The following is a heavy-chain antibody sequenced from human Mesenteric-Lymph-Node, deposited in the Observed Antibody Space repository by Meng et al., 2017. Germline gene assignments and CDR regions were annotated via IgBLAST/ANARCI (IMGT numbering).Heavy chain of an antibody. V-gene: IGHV3-23*01. J-gene: IGHJ4*02. Sequence: GESLKISCAASGFTFSSYAMSWVRQAPGKGLEWVSAISGSGGSTYYADSVKGRFTISRDNSKNTLYLQMNSLRAEDTAVYYCAKSQGPVTMIVVVTLDYWGQGTLVTVSS. CDR1: GFTFSSYA. CDR3: AKSQGPVTMIVVVTLDY. CDR2: ISGSGGST. D-gene: IGHD3-22*01.